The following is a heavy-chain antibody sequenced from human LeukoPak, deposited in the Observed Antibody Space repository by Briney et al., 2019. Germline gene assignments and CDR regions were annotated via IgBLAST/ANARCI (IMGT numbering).Heavy chain of an antibody. J-gene: IGHJ5*02. CDR3: ASHTELELGWFDP. V-gene: IGHV4-39*01. CDR2: IYYSGST. D-gene: IGHD1-7*01. CDR1: GGSISSSSYY. Sequence: ETLSLTCTVSGGSISSSSYYWGWIRQPPGKGLEWIGSIYYSGSTYYNPSLKSRVTISVDTSKNQFSLKLSTVTAADTAVYYCASHTELELGWFDPWGQGTLVTVSS.